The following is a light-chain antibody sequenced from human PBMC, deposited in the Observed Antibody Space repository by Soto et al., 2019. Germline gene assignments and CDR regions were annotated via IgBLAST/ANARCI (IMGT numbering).Light chain of an antibody. CDR2: GAS. CDR3: QQNYSTTWT. CDR1: QGISTY. Sequence: DIQMTQSPSSLSESAGDRVTITCRASQGISTYLNWYQQKPGKAPKLLIYGASTLHSGVPSRFSGSGSETDFTLTISSLQPEDFATYYCQQNYSTTWTFGQGTKVDIK. J-gene: IGKJ1*01. V-gene: IGKV1-39*01.